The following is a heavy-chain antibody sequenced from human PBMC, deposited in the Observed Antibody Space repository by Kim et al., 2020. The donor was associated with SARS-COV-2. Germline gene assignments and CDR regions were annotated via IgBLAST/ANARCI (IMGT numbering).Heavy chain of an antibody. CDR3: ARDAWGDGDRDEAYYYYYGMDV. J-gene: IGHJ6*02. CDR1: GFTFSSYS. V-gene: IGHV3-48*02. Sequence: GGSLRLSCAVSGFTFSSYSMNWVRQAPGKGLEWVSYISSSSSTIYYADSVKGRFTISRDNAKNSLYLQMNSLRDEDTAVYYCARDAWGDGDRDEAYYYYYGMDVWGQGTTVTVSS. D-gene: IGHD4-17*01. CDR2: ISSSSSTI.